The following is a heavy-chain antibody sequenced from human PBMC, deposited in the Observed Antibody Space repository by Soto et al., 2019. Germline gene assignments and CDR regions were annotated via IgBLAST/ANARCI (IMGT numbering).Heavy chain of an antibody. CDR3: AKDRVSDYDFWSGSWFDP. D-gene: IGHD3-3*01. V-gene: IGHV3-23*01. CDR1: GFTFSSYA. J-gene: IGHJ5*02. Sequence: GGSLRLSCAASGFTFSSYAMSWVRQAPGKGLEWVSAISGSGGSTYYADSVKGRFTISRDNSKNTLYLQMNSLRAEDTAVYYCAKDRVSDYDFWSGSWFDPWGQGTLVTVSS. CDR2: ISGSGGST.